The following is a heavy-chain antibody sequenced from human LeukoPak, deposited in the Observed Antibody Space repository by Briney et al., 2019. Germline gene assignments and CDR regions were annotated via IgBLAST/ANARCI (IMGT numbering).Heavy chain of an antibody. V-gene: IGHV1-8*01. J-gene: IGHJ4*02. D-gene: IGHD1-26*01. CDR1: GYTFTSYD. Sequence: ASVKVSCKASGYTFTSYDINWVRQATGQGLEWMGWMNPNSGNTGYAQKLQGRVTMTRNTSISTAYMELSSLRPEDTAVYYCARAQWELLIDYWGQGTLVTVSS. CDR3: ARAQWELLIDY. CDR2: MNPNSGNT.